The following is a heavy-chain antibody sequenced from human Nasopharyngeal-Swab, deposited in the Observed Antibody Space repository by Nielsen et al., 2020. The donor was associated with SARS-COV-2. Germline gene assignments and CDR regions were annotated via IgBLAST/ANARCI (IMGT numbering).Heavy chain of an antibody. D-gene: IGHD2-2*01. CDR2: ISYDGSNK. J-gene: IGHJ3*02. V-gene: IGHV3-30*03. Sequence: GGSLRLSCVASGFTFSSYGMHWVRQAPGKGLEWVAVISYDGSNKYYADSVKGRFTISRDNSKNTLYLQMNSLRAEDTAVYYCARDNPQRIWGQGTMVTVSS. CDR3: ARDNPQRI. CDR1: GFTFSSYG.